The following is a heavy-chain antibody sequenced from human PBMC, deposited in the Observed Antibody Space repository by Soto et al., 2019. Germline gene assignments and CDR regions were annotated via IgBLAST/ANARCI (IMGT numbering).Heavy chain of an antibody. V-gene: IGHV3-23*01. J-gene: IGHJ1*01. CDR1: GFTFSSYA. CDR3: ANGGYGEWLENEYFQH. D-gene: IGHD6-19*01. Sequence: GGSLRLSCAASGFTFSSYAMSWVRQAPGKGLEWVSAISGSGGSTYYADSVKGRFTISRDNSKNTLYLQMNSLRAEDTAVYYCANGGYGEWLENEYFQHWGQGTLVTVSS. CDR2: ISGSGGST.